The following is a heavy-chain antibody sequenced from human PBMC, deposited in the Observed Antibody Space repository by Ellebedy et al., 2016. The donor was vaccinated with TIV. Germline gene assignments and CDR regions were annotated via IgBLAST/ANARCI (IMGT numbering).Heavy chain of an antibody. CDR3: ATDGSYGDYRSPQHAFTI. J-gene: IGHJ3*02. CDR1: GFSFRSYW. Sequence: GESLKISCAASGFSFRSYWMSWVRQAPGEGLEWVANINQDGSQKYYVDSVKGRFTISRDNVKNSLYLQLNSLRAEDTAVYYCATDGSYGDYRSPQHAFTIWGQGTMVTVSS. V-gene: IGHV3-7*01. CDR2: INQDGSQK. D-gene: IGHD4-17*01.